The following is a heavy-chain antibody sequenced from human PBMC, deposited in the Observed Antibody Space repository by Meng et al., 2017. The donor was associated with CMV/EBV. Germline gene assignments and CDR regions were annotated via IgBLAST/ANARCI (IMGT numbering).Heavy chain of an antibody. CDR3: ARDLGRFLEWSGALGGMDV. D-gene: IGHD3-3*01. Sequence: GGSLRLSCAASGFTFSSYAMHWVRQAPGKGLEWVAVISYDGSNKYYADSVKGRFTISRDNSKNTLYLQMNSPRAEDTAVYYCARDLGRFLEWSGALGGMDVWGQGTTVTVSS. CDR1: GFTFSSYA. J-gene: IGHJ6*02. V-gene: IGHV3-30*04. CDR2: ISYDGSNK.